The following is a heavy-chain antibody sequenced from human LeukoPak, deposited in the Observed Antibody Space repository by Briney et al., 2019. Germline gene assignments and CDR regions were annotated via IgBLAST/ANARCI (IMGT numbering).Heavy chain of an antibody. V-gene: IGHV3-48*04. CDR1: GFIFNDYS. CDR3: ARDRDYDSSGYSDY. J-gene: IGHJ4*02. D-gene: IGHD3-22*01. Sequence: GGSLRLSCVGSGFIFNDYSMNWVRQAPGKGPEWVSYISSRSSTIYYADSVKGRLTISRDNAKNSLYLQMNSLRAEDTAVYFCARDRDYDSSGYSDYWGQGTLVTVSS. CDR2: ISSRSSTI.